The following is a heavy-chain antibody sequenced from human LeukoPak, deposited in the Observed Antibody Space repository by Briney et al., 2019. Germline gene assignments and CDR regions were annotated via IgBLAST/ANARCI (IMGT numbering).Heavy chain of an antibody. CDR2: VSSGGDRT. Sequence: GGSLRLSCAASGFTFSSYDMSWVRQAPGKGLQWVSAVSSGGDRTYYADSVKGRFSISRDNSKNTLYLQMNSLSADDTAVYYCASGGGYRSTTSCYVLYYWGQGALVTVSS. J-gene: IGHJ4*02. CDR1: GFTFSSYD. CDR3: ASGGGYRSTTSCYVLYY. V-gene: IGHV3-23*01. D-gene: IGHD2-2*01.